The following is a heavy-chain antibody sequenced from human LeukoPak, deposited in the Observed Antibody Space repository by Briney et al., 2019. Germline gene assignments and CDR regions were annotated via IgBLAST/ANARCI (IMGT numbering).Heavy chain of an antibody. CDR1: GFTFSNAW. CDR2: IKSKTDGGTT. D-gene: IGHD4-17*01. V-gene: IGHV3-15*01. CDR3: TTAPMTTVTHRTSY. Sequence: GGSLRLSCAASGFTFSNAWMSWVRQAPGKGLEWVGRIKSKTDGGTTDYAAPVKGRFTISRDDSKNTLYLQMNSLKTEDTAVYYCTTAPMTTVTHRTSYWGQGTLVTVSS. J-gene: IGHJ4*02.